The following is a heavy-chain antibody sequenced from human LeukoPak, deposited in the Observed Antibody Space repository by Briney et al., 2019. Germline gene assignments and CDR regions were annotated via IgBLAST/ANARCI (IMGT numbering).Heavy chain of an antibody. Sequence: GGSLRLSCAASGFTFSTYWMSWVRQAPEKGLEWVATIRQDGSEKHYVDSVKGRFPISRDNAKNSLYLQMNSLTVEDTAVYYCVRGCGRASCPYFFDSWGQGTLVTVS. J-gene: IGHJ4*02. CDR1: GFTFSTYW. CDR3: VRGCGRASCPYFFDS. V-gene: IGHV3-7*01. D-gene: IGHD2-2*01. CDR2: IRQDGSEK.